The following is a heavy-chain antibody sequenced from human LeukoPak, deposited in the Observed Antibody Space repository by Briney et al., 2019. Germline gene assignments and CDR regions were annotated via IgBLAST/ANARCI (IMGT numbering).Heavy chain of an antibody. CDR2: IYYSGST. Sequence: SATLSLTCTVSGCSVSSGSYYWSWLQQPPGKGLEWIGYIYYSGSTNYNPSLKRRVTISVDTSKNQFSLKLSSVTAADTAVYDCARGSSYCSGGTCTPGYWFDPWGQGTLVTVSS. CDR3: ARGSSYCSGGTCTPGYWFDP. D-gene: IGHD2-15*01. V-gene: IGHV4-61*01. CDR1: GCSVSSGSYY. J-gene: IGHJ5*02.